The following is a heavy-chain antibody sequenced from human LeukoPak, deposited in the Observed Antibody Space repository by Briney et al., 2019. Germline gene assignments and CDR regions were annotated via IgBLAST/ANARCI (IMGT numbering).Heavy chain of an antibody. D-gene: IGHD6-19*01. CDR1: GFTFSSYG. J-gene: IGHJ4*02. CDR2: ISYDGSNK. V-gene: IGHV3-30*18. CDR3: AKSAIAVAGTDY. Sequence: GGSLRLSCAASGFTFSSYGMHWVRQAPGKGLEWVAVISYDGSNKYYADSVKGRFTISRDNSKNTLYLQMNSLRAEDTAVYYCAKSAIAVAGTDYWGQGTLVTVS.